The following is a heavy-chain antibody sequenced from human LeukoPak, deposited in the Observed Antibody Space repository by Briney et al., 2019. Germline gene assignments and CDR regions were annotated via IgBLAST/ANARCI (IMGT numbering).Heavy chain of an antibody. J-gene: IGHJ6*03. CDR2: IYYSGST. V-gene: IGHV4-59*12. CDR3: ASYYGSGSSKSPRYYYYYYMDV. D-gene: IGHD3-10*01. Sequence: NSSETLSLTCTVSGDSISSYYCSWIRQPPGKGLEWIGYIYYSGSTSYNPSLKSRVTISLDTSNNQFSLKLRSVTAADTAVYYCASYYGSGSSKSPRYYYYYYMDVWGKGTTVTVSS. CDR1: GDSISSYY.